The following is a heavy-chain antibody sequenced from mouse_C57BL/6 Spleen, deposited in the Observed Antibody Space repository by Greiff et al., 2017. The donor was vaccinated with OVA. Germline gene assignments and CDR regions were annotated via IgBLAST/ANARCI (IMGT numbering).Heavy chain of an antibody. V-gene: IGHV1-47*01. CDR2: FHPYNGDT. CDR3: SWGRDYTGSSFCDY. Sequence: QVQLQQSGAELVKPGASVTLSCTASGYTFTTYHIHWLKQSPGKSLEWIGSFHPYNGDTKYTAKFKGKATLTVEKSSRTFYLELSRLTSDDSAVYDVSWGRDYTGSSFCDYWGQGTTLTVSS. J-gene: IGHJ2*01. D-gene: IGHD1-1*01. CDR1: GYTFTTYH.